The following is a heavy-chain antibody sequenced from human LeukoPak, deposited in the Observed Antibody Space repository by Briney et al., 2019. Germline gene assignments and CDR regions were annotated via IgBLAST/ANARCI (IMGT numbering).Heavy chain of an antibody. D-gene: IGHD3-22*01. CDR1: GYTFTSYG. Sequence: ASVKVSCKASGYTFTSYGINWVRQAPGQGLEWMGWINAQSGATNYAQKFQGRVTMTRDTSISTAYMELIRLRSDDTAVYSCARDFLHVYHYDSSGYVRGAFDIWGQGTKVTVSS. V-gene: IGHV1-2*02. CDR3: ARDFLHVYHYDSSGYVRGAFDI. CDR2: INAQSGAT. J-gene: IGHJ3*02.